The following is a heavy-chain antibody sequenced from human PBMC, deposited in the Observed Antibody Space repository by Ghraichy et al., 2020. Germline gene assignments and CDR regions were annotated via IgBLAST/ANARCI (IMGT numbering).Heavy chain of an antibody. CDR1: GFTFNTYS. CDR3: ARYYYDSSGHWAFDI. Sequence: GGSLRLSCAASGFTFNTYSVNWVRQAPGKGLEWLSYISSGSTSIYYADSVKGQFTISRDNAKNSLYLQMDSLRDEDTALYYCARYYYDSSGHWAFDIWGQGTMVTVSS. J-gene: IGHJ3*02. D-gene: IGHD3-22*01. CDR2: ISSGSTSI. V-gene: IGHV3-48*02.